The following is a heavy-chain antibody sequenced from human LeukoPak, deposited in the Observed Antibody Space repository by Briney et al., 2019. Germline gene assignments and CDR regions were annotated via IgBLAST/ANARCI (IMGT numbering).Heavy chain of an antibody. CDR3: ARADSGGSAFEY. Sequence: ASVKVSCKASGYTFTDYYMHWVRQVPGQGLEWVGWMNPNSGGTNYAQKFQGRVTMTGDTSITTAYMELSRLRFDDTAVYYCARADSGGSAFEYWGQGTLVTVPS. CDR2: MNPNSGGT. V-gene: IGHV1-2*02. D-gene: IGHD3-22*01. CDR1: GYTFTDYY. J-gene: IGHJ4*02.